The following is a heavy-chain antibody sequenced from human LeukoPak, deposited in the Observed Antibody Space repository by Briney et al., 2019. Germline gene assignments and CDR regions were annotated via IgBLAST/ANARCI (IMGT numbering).Heavy chain of an antibody. Sequence: PSETLSLTCSVSGGSISRYYWTWIRQPPGKGLEWIGHIYYNGRTNYNPSLNSRVTISVDTSKNQFPLKLTSVTAADTAVYYCARAGTVLGAEFDYWGQGTLVTVSS. CDR2: IYYNGRT. J-gene: IGHJ4*02. V-gene: IGHV4-59*01. CDR1: GGSISRYY. CDR3: ARAGTVLGAEFDY. D-gene: IGHD1-26*01.